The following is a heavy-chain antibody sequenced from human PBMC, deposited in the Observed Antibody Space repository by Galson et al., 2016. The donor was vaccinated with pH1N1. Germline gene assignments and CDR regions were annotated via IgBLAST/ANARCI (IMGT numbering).Heavy chain of an antibody. CDR3: ARRKPNFDPHVIDF. D-gene: IGHD3-9*01. V-gene: IGHV4-34*01. Sequence: SETLSLTCAVYGGSLSGTYWSWIRQSPGKGLEWIGEIHPGGGTNYNPSLKSRVTLFADTSRNQFSLNLSSLTAADTALYFCARRKPNFDPHVIDFWGQGALVSVSS. CDR2: IHPGGGT. CDR1: GGSLSGTY. J-gene: IGHJ4*02.